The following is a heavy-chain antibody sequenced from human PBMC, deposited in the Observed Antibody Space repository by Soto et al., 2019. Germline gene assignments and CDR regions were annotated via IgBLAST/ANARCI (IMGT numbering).Heavy chain of an antibody. CDR1: GFTFSKCA. J-gene: IGHJ4*02. Sequence: GGSLRLSCAASGFTFSKCAMSWVRQAPGKGLEWVSGISGSAVSTYYADSVKGRFTISRDNSKNTLYLQMNSLRAEDTAVYYCAKAIKYSSGGSDYWGQGTLVTVSS. V-gene: IGHV3-23*01. D-gene: IGHD6-19*01. CDR2: ISGSAVST. CDR3: AKAIKYSSGGSDY.